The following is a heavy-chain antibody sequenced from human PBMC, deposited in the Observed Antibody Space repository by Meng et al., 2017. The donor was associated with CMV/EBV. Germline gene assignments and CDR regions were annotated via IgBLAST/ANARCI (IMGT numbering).Heavy chain of an antibody. CDR3: ARDAYYYGSGSYSEVDY. D-gene: IGHD3-10*01. CDR1: GYTFTGYY. Sequence: ASVKVSCKASGYTFTGYYLHWVRQAPGQGLEWMGWINPNTNGTNYAQKFQGRVSMTRDTSISIAYMELSRLRSDDTAVYYCARDAYYYGSGSYSEVDYWGQGTLVTVSS. V-gene: IGHV1-2*02. CDR2: INPNTNGT. J-gene: IGHJ4*02.